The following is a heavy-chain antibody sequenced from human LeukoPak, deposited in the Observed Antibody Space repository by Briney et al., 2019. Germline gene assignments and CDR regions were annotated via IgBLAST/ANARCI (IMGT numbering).Heavy chain of an antibody. V-gene: IGHV4-30-2*01. J-gene: IGHJ4*02. CDR3: ARQSYNWNPVV. CDR2: FYFTAST. D-gene: IGHD1-1*01. Sequence: SETLSLTCTMSGGSISSDDHSWGWIRQPPGKGLEWIGHFYFTASTYYNPSLKTRVVISVDRSKNQFSLKLSSVTAADTAVYYCARQSYNWNPVVWGQGTLVTVSS. CDR1: GGSISSDDHS.